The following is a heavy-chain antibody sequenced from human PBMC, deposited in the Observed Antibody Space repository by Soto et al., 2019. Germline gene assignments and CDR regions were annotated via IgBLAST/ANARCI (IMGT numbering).Heavy chain of an antibody. CDR3: ARCVGDFDAFDI. D-gene: IGHD2-21*02. V-gene: IGHV4-34*01. CDR2: INHSGST. CDR1: GGSFSGYY. Sequence: QVQLQQWGAGLLKPSETLSLTCAVYGGSFSGYYWSWIRQPPGKGLEWIGEINHSGSTNYNPSLKSRVTISVDTSKNQFSLKLSSVTAADTAVYYCARCVGDFDAFDIWGQGTMVTVSS. J-gene: IGHJ3*02.